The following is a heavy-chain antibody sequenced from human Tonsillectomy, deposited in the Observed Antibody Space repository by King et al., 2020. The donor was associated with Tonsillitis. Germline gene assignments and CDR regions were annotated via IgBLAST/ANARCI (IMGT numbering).Heavy chain of an antibody. J-gene: IGHJ5*02. CDR2: ISSSSSYI. V-gene: IGHV3-21*01. CDR3: ARGWGGDSHAP. D-gene: IGHD2-21*02. CDR1: GFTFSSYS. Sequence: VQLVQSGGGLVKPGGSLRLSCAASGFTFSSYSMNWVRQAPGKGLEWVSSISSSSSYIYYAESVKGRFTISRDNAKSSLSLQMNSLRAEDTAVYYCARGWGGDSHAPWGQGTLVTVSS.